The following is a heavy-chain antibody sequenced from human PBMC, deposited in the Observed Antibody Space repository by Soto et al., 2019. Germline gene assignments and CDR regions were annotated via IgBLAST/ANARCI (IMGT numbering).Heavy chain of an antibody. CDR3: TKDPCTRSSCYCDF. V-gene: IGHV3-23*01. CDR1: GFTFSSHA. CDR2: ISGSDAGT. D-gene: IGHD2-2*01. J-gene: IGHJ4*02. Sequence: EVQLLESGGGLVQPGGSLRLSCEASGFTFSSHAMSWVRQAPGKGLAWVSAISGSDAGTFDADSVRGRFTISRDNSKNTLYLHMTSLRVEDTAIYYCTKDPCTRSSCYCDFWGQGSQVTVSS.